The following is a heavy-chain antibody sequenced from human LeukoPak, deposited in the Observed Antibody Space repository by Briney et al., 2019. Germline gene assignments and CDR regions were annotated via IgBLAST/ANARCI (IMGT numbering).Heavy chain of an antibody. CDR1: GYSFTSYW. V-gene: IGHV5-10-1*01. CDR2: NVPSDSYT. J-gene: IGHJ6*02. D-gene: IGHD2-8*01. Sequence: GEALKISCKGSGYSFTSYWITWVRQMPGKGLEWMGRNVPSDSYTNYSPSFQGHVTNSIDKFISTAYLQWSRLKASDTCMYYCEILNGPSSMDVWGQGTTVTVSS. CDR3: EILNGPSSMDV.